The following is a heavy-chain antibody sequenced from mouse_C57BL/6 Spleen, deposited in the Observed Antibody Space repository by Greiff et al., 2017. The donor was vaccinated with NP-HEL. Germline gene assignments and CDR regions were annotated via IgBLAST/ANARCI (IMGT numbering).Heavy chain of an antibody. D-gene: IGHD1-1*01. CDR1: GYTFTSYD. V-gene: IGHV1-85*01. J-gene: IGHJ3*01. Sequence: VQLQQSGPELVKPGASVKLSCKASGYTFTSYDINWVKQRPGQGLEWIGWIYPRDGSTTYNEKFKGKATLTVDTSSRTAYMELTSLTSEDAAVYCCARSVSSSGFAYWGQGTRLTVSA. CDR3: ARSVSSSGFAY. CDR2: IYPRDGST.